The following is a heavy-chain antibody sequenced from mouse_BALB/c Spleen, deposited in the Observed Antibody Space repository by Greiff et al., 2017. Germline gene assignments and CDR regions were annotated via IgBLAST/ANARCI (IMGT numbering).Heavy chain of an antibody. CDR2: INPSSGYT. CDR1: GYTFTSYT. V-gene: IGHV1-4*01. CDR3: ARSGYDAFAY. Sequence: VQRVESGAELARPGASVKMSCKASGYTFTSYTMHWVKQRPGQGLEWIGYINPSSGYTNYNQKFKDKATLTADKSSSTAYMQLSSLTSEDSAVYYCARSGYDAFAYWGQGTLVTVSA. J-gene: IGHJ3*01. D-gene: IGHD2-14*01.